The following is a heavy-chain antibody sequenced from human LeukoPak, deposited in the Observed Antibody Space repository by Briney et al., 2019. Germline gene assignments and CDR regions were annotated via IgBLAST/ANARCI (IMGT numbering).Heavy chain of an antibody. CDR3: ARHPGPSLEWLPQHYYYYYMDV. V-gene: IGHV4-59*08. J-gene: IGHJ6*03. CDR1: GGSISSYY. D-gene: IGHD3-3*01. Sequence: SETLCLTCTVSGGSISSYYWSWIRQPPGKGLEWIGYIYYTGSTNYNPSLKSRVTISVDTSKNQFSLKLSSVTAADTAVYYCARHPGPSLEWLPQHYYYYYMDVWGKGTTFTVSS. CDR2: IYYTGST.